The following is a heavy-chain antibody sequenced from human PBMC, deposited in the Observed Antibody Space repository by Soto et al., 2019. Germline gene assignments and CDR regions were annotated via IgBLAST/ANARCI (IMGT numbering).Heavy chain of an antibody. D-gene: IGHD6-13*01. CDR2: IIPIFGTA. V-gene: IGHV1-69*12. J-gene: IGHJ2*01. CDR3: ALKRIAAAGSWYFDL. Sequence: QVQLVQSWAEVKKPGSSVKVSCKASGGTFSSYAISWVRQAPGQGLEWMGGIIPIFGTANYAQKFQGRVTITADESTSTAYMELSSLRSEDTAVYYCALKRIAAAGSWYFDLWGRGTLVTVSS. CDR1: GGTFSSYA.